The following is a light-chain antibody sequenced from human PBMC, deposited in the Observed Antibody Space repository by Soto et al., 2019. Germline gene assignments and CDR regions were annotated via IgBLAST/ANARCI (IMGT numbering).Light chain of an antibody. Sequence: QGLVTQALWVSAARGQKFTISCSGSISNIVGNSVSWYQQLPVTAPKLLIYDDNKRPSGIPDRFSGSKSGTSATLGITGFQTGDEADYYCGSWDSSLSAYVFGTGTKVTVL. J-gene: IGLJ1*01. CDR2: DDN. CDR3: GSWDSSLSAYV. V-gene: IGLV1-51*01. CDR1: ISNIVGNS.